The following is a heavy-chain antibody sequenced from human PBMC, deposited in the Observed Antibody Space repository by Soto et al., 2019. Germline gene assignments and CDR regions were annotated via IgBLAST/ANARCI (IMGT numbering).Heavy chain of an antibody. J-gene: IGHJ4*02. Sequence: PGGSLRLSCAASGFTFSRHAMHWVRQAPGKGLEWVTVISHDGSNKSYAESVKGRFTISRDNSKHTLYLQMNSLRVEDTAVYYCAKGYRAYDWTGYYFDYWGQGTLVTVSS. V-gene: IGHV3-30*18. CDR1: GFTFSRHA. D-gene: IGHD5-12*01. CDR3: AKGYRAYDWTGYYFDY. CDR2: ISHDGSNK.